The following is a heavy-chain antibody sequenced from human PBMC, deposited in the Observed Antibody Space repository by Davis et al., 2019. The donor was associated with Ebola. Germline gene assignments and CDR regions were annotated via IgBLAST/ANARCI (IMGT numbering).Heavy chain of an antibody. CDR2: ISGSGGST. V-gene: IGHV3-23*01. D-gene: IGHD3-3*01. CDR1: VITFRSYA. Sequence: GGSLRLSCTDSVITFRSYAMTWVRQAPGKGLEWVSAISGSGGSTYYADSVKGRFTISRDNSKQTLYLQMNSLRAEDTAVYYCAKSGLSFGVVKYHYGMDVWGKGTTVTVSS. CDR3: AKSGLSFGVVKYHYGMDV. J-gene: IGHJ6*04.